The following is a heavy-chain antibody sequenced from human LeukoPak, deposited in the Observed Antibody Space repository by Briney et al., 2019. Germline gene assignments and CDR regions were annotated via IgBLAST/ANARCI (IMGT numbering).Heavy chain of an antibody. D-gene: IGHD2-15*01. V-gene: IGHV3-23*01. J-gene: IGHJ2*01. Sequence: PGGSLRLSCAASGFTFSSYAMSWVRQAPGKGLEWVSAISGSGGSTYYADSMKGRFTISRDNSKNTLYLQMNSLRAEDTAVYYCAKGRLVVAAHPGWYFDLWGRGTLVTVSS. CDR3: AKGRLVVAAHPGWYFDL. CDR2: ISGSGGST. CDR1: GFTFSSYA.